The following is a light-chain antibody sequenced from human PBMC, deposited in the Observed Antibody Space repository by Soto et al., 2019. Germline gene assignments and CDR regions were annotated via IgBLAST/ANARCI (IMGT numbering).Light chain of an antibody. V-gene: IGLV2-14*01. CDR3: QSYDSSLSGL. CDR2: EVS. J-gene: IGLJ3*02. CDR1: SIDVGDYNY. Sequence: QSVLTQPASVSASPGQSITISCTGTSIDVGDYNYVSWYQQHPGKAPELMIYEVSNRPSGVPDRFSGSKSGTSASLAITGLQAEDEADYYCQSYDSSLSGLFGGGTKLTVL.